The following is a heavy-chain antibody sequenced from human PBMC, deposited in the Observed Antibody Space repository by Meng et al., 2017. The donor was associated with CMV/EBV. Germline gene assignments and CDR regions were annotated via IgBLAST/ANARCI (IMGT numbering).Heavy chain of an antibody. J-gene: IGHJ4*02. CDR2: ISYDVSNK. CDR1: GFTFSSYA. CDR3: ARGGGMIVVVYYFDY. D-gene: IGHD3-22*01. V-gene: IGHV3-30*04. Sequence: GESLKISCAASGFTFSSYAMHWVRRAPGKGLEWVAVISYDVSNKYYADSVKGRFTISRDNSKNTLYLQMNSLRAEDTAVYYCARGGGMIVVVYYFDYWGQGTLVTVSS.